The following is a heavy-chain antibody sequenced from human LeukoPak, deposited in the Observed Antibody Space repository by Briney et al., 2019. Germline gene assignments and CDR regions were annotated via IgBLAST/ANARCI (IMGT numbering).Heavy chain of an antibody. CDR3: ARGRLNSGYLTLPFDY. J-gene: IGHJ4*02. CDR2: IYYDGSNK. V-gene: IGHV3-30*09. CDR1: GFTFSSYA. D-gene: IGHD5-12*01. Sequence: GGPLNLTCAASGFTFSSYAWHWVRQPPGKGLEGVAFIYYDGSNKYYADSVKGRFAISRDNSKNTLYLQMNSLRAEDTAVYYCARGRLNSGYLTLPFDYWGQGTLVTVSS.